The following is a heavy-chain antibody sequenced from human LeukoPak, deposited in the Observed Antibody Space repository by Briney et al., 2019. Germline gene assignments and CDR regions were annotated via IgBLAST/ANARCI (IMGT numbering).Heavy chain of an antibody. V-gene: IGHV4-59*01. Sequence: SETLSFTCTVSGGSISSYYWSWIRQPPGKGLEWIGYIYYSGSTNYNPSLKSRVTISVDTSKNQFSLKLSSVTAADTAVYYCARAYYDFWSGYSYYGMDVWGQGTTVTVSS. J-gene: IGHJ6*02. CDR3: ARAYYDFWSGYSYYGMDV. CDR2: IYYSGST. D-gene: IGHD3-3*01. CDR1: GGSISSYY.